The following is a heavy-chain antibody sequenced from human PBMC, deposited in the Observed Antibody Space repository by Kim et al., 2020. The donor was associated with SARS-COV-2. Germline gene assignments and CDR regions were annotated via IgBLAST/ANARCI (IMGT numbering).Heavy chain of an antibody. V-gene: IGHV1-69*04. J-gene: IGHJ6*02. CDR3: TTEKVEQIRIRRPGQPVYHGMDV. CDR1: GGTFTNYA. CDR2: IIPVPGIG. D-gene: IGHD2-8*01. Sequence: SVKVSCKASGGTFTNYAINWVRQVPGQGLEWMGMIIPVPGIGNYAQRFQGRVAITADTSTKTVYMELSSLRSEDTAVYYWTTEKVEQIRIRRPGQPVYHGMDVWGQGTTVTVSS.